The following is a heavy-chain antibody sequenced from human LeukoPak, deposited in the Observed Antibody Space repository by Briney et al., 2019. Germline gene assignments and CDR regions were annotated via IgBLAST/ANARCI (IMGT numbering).Heavy chain of an antibody. CDR3: ARSIAVAGVFDY. J-gene: IGHJ4*02. Sequence: SETLSLTCTVSGGSISSSSYYWGWIRQPPGKGPEWIGSIYYSGSTYYNTSRKIRVTISVDTSKNQFSLKLSSVTAADTAVYYCARSIAVAGVFDYWGQGTLVTVSS. CDR2: IYYSGST. V-gene: IGHV4-39*01. CDR1: GGSISSSSYY. D-gene: IGHD6-19*01.